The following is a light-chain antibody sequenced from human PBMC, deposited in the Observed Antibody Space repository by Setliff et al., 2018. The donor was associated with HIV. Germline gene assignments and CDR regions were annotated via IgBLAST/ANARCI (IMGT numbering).Light chain of an antibody. CDR1: SSDVGGFNF. V-gene: IGLV2-14*01. CDR3: GSYKTGNTLV. Sequence: QSVLTQPASVSGSPAQSITISCTGTSSDVGGFNFVSWYQHHPGKPPKLIIYDVTNRPSGVSDRFSGSKSGNTASLTISGLQAEDEADYYCGSYKTGNTLVFGGGTKVTVL. J-gene: IGLJ3*02. CDR2: DVT.